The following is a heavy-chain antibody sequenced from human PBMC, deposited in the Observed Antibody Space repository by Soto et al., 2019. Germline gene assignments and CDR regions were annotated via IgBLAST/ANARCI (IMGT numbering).Heavy chain of an antibody. J-gene: IGHJ6*02. V-gene: IGHV5-51*01. Sequence: PGESLKISCKGSGYSFTSYWIGWVRQMPGKGLEWMGIIYPGDSDTRYSPSFQGQVTTSADKSISTAYLQWSSLKASDTAMYYCARRGTAMGNYYYYGMDVWGQGTTVTVSS. CDR3: ARRGTAMGNYYYYGMDV. CDR2: IYPGDSDT. CDR1: GYSFTSYW. D-gene: IGHD5-18*01.